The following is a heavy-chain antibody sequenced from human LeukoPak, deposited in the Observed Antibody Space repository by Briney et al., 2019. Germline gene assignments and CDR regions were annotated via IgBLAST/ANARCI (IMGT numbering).Heavy chain of an antibody. CDR3: AGCSGGSCYSRGKYGVDV. D-gene: IGHD2-15*01. CDR1: GFTFSNFW. CDR2: ISTSGDFT. Sequence: PGGSLRLSCAASGFTFSNFWMHWVRQAPGKGLECVSFISTSGDFTYYAASVKGRFTVSRDNSKNTLYLQMNSLRADDTAVYYCAGCSGGSCYSRGKYGVDVWGQGTTVIVSS. J-gene: IGHJ6*02. V-gene: IGHV3-23*01.